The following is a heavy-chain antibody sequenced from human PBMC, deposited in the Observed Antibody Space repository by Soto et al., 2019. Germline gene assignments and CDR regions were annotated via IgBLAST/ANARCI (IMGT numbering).Heavy chain of an antibody. Sequence: QVQLQESGPGLVKPSQTLSLTCTVSGGSISSGGYYWSWIRQHPGKGLEWIGYIYYSGSTYYNPSLNIRVTITVDTSKSQYSLKLSYVTAAETAVYYCARKGGSSSSVWFDPWGQGTLVTVSS. CDR2: IYYSGST. V-gene: IGHV4-31*03. CDR1: GGSISSGGYY. J-gene: IGHJ5*02. D-gene: IGHD6-6*01. CDR3: ARKGGSSSSVWFDP.